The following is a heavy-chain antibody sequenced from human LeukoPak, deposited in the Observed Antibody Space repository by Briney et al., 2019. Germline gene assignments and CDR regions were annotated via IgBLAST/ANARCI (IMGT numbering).Heavy chain of an antibody. CDR2: IYYSGST. CDR3: ARQGHSSGWYRAGMDV. Sequence: PSQSLSLTCTVSGGSVSSGDYYWSWIRQPPGKGLEWIGSIYYSGSTYYNPSLKSRITISVDTSKNQFSLKLSSVTAADTAVYYCARQGHSSGWYRAGMDVWGQGTTVTVSS. CDR1: GGSVSSGDYY. J-gene: IGHJ6*02. V-gene: IGHV4-30-4*01. D-gene: IGHD6-19*01.